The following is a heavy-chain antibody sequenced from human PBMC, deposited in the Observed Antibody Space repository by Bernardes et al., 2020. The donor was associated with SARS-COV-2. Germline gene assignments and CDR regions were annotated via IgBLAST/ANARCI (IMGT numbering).Heavy chain of an antibody. Sequence: TLSLTCTVSGGSISSYYWSWIRQPPGKGLEWIGYTHYTGSTDYNPSLKSRVTISIDSSNQFSLRLTSVTAADTAVYFCARIGGMSSFDIWGQGTMVTVSS. CDR2: THYTGST. D-gene: IGHD2-15*01. V-gene: IGHV4-59*01. CDR1: GGSISSYY. CDR3: ARIGGMSSFDI. J-gene: IGHJ3*02.